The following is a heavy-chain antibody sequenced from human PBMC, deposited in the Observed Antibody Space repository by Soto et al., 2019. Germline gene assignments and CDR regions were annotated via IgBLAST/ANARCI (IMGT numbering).Heavy chain of an antibody. V-gene: IGHV4-59*01. CDR2: INYSGST. D-gene: IGHD3-22*01. Sequence: SETLSLTCTVSGGSISSYYWSWIRQPPGKGLEWIGYINYSGSTSYNPSLKGRVAISVDTSKKQFSLKVSSVTAADTAVYYCARDGDTSGYYYFDYWGQGTLVTVS. J-gene: IGHJ4*02. CDR3: ARDGDTSGYYYFDY. CDR1: GGSISSYY.